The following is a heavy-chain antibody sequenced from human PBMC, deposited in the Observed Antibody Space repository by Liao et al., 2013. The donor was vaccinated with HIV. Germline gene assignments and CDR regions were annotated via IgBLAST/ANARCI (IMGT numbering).Heavy chain of an antibody. J-gene: IGHJ5*02. CDR2: IYTSGST. CDR1: GGSISSYY. V-gene: IGHV4-4*07. Sequence: QVQLQESGPGLVKPSQTLSLTCIVSGGSISSYYWSWIRQPAGKGLEWLGRIYTSGSTNYNPSLKSRVTMSVDTSKNQFSLKLSSVTAADTAVYYCARVDQYYDYWRGYENWFDPWGQGTLVTVSS. D-gene: IGHD3-3*01. CDR3: ARVDQYYDYWRGYENWFDP.